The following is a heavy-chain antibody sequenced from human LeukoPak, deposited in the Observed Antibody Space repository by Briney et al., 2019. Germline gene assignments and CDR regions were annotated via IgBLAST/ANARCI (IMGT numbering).Heavy chain of an antibody. V-gene: IGHV3-23*01. J-gene: IGHJ4*02. D-gene: IGHD3-10*01. CDR3: AKDTARGVIAYYFDY. CDR2: ISGSGGST. Sequence: PGGSLRLSCAASGFTFSSYAMSRVRQVPGKGLEWVSAISGSGGSTYYADSVKGRFTISRDNSKNTLYLQMNSLRAEDTAVYYCAKDTARGVIAYYFDYWGQGTLVTVSS. CDR1: GFTFSSYA.